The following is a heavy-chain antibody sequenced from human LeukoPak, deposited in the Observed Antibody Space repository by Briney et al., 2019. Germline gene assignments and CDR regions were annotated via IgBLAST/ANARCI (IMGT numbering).Heavy chain of an antibody. CDR3: AKVDYNSGSFFDY. CDR2: IYSGSST. J-gene: IGHJ4*02. V-gene: IGHV3-53*01. Sequence: GGSLRLSCAASGFTVSSNYMSWVRQAPGKGLEWVSVIYSGSSTYYADSVKGRFTISRDKSKNTVYLQINSLRAEDTAVYYCAKVDYNSGSFFDYWGQGTLVTVSS. D-gene: IGHD3-10*01. CDR1: GFTVSSNY.